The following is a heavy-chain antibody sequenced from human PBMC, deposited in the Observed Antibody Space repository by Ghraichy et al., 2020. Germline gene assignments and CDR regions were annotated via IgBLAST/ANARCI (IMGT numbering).Heavy chain of an antibody. J-gene: IGHJ6*02. CDR1: GFTFSNAW. Sequence: GGSLRLSCAVSGFTFSNAWMNWVRQAPGKGLEWVGRIKSETDGGTTDYAPPVKGRFTISRDDSKNSLYLQMNNLKTEDTAVYYCTTVGIMWFGNPNSYHQYGMDVWGQGTTVTVSS. CDR3: TTVGIMWFGNPNSYHQYGMDV. D-gene: IGHD3-10*01. CDR2: IKSETDGGTT. V-gene: IGHV3-15*07.